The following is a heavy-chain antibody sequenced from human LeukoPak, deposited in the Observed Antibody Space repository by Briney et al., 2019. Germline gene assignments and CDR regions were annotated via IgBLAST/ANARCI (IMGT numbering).Heavy chain of an antibody. D-gene: IGHD3-3*01. CDR3: ATEYYDFWSGYLFDP. CDR2: IYTSGST. CDR1: LGPIRSYY. Sequence: SETLSLNCSVPLGPIRSYYWSWIRQPAGKGLEWIARIYTSGSTNYNPSLKSRVTMSVDTCKNQSSLKLSSVTAADTAVYYCATEYYDFWSGYLFDPSGQGTLVTASS. V-gene: IGHV4-4*07. J-gene: IGHJ5*02.